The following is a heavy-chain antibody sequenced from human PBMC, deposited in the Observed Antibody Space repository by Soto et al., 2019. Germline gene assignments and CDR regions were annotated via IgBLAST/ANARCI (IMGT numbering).Heavy chain of an antibody. Sequence: EVQLVESGGGLVQPGGSLRLSCAASGFTFSNYWMYWVGQAPGKGLVWVSRVNNDGTDTTHADSVKGRFTISRDNAENTLYLQMNSLRAEDTAVYYCARGGLQHALDVWGQGSTVTVSS. CDR3: ARGGLQHALDV. D-gene: IGHD6-13*01. J-gene: IGHJ6*02. CDR1: GFTFSNYW. V-gene: IGHV3-74*03. CDR2: VNNDGTDT.